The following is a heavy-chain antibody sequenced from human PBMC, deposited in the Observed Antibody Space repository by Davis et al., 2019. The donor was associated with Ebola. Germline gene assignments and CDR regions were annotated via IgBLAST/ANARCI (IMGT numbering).Heavy chain of an antibody. CDR1: GFTFSSYW. CDR3: TRGGQWLVVDYLDY. V-gene: IGHV3-7*03. CDR2: MKHDGSEK. Sequence: GGSLRLSCAASGFTFSSYWMSWVRQAPGKGLEWVAHMKHDGSEKYYVDSVKGRFTISRDNAKDSLYLQMNSLKTEDTAVYYCTRGGQWLVVDYLDYWGQGALVTVSS. D-gene: IGHD6-19*01. J-gene: IGHJ4*02.